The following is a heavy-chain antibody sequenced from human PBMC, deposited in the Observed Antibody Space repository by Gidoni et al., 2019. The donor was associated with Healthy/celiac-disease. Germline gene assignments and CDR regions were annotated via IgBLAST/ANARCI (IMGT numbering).Heavy chain of an antibody. V-gene: IGHV3-23*01. J-gene: IGHJ4*02. CDR2: ISGSGGST. CDR1: GFTFSSYA. Sequence: EVQLLESGGGLVQPGGSLILSCAASGFTFSSYAMSWVRQAPGKGLEWVSAISGSGGSTYYADSVKGRFTISRDNSKNTLYLQMNSLRAEDTAVYYCAKNTGGSSWLYYFDYWGQGTLVTVSS. CDR3: AKNTGGSSWLYYFDY. D-gene: IGHD6-13*01.